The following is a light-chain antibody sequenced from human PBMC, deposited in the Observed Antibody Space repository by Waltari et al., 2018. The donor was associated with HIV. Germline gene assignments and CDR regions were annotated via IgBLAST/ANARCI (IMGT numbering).Light chain of an antibody. CDR3: TSYTTSDTLR. Sequence: QSVLTQPASVSGSPGQSVTISCTGTSSDFGFDNYVSWYQQYPGKATTLIIYEVSSPSSGVSERFSGSKSGNTASLTISGLQNEDEADYFCTSYTTSDTLRFGGGTKVTVL. CDR2: EVS. J-gene: IGLJ3*02. CDR1: SSDFGFDNY. V-gene: IGLV2-14*03.